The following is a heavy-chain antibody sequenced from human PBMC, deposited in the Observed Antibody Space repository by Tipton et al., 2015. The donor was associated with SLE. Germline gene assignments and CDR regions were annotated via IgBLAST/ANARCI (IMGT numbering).Heavy chain of an antibody. Sequence: LSLTCTVSGASPTSQFWSWVRQPPGRGLEWVASIYKSGSTYYNESLKSRVTMSIDTSNNHFSLTLNPVTAADTAIYYCARAWGGAAGHLDFWGQGALVTVSS. V-gene: IGHV4-59*04. J-gene: IGHJ4*02. CDR2: IYKSGST. D-gene: IGHD6-13*01. CDR1: GASPTSQF. CDR3: ARAWGGAAGHLDF.